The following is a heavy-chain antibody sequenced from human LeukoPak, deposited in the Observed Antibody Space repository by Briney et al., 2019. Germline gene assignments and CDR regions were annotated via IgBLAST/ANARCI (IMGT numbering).Heavy chain of an antibody. D-gene: IGHD5-24*01. V-gene: IGHV1-18*01. CDR3: AAGMAYNYEFRY. J-gene: IGHJ4*02. CDR1: GYPFTSYD. CDR2: ISAYNGNR. Sequence: GASVTVSCKASGYPFTSYDIRWVRQAPGQGLEWMGWISAYNGNRNYAQKLQGRVTMTTDTSTSTAYMELRSLRSDDTAVYYCAAGMAYNYEFRYWGQGTLVTVSS.